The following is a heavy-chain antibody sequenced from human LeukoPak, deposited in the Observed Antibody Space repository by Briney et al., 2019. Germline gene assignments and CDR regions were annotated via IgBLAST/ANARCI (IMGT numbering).Heavy chain of an antibody. CDR3: ARHSPERWGGKAGYFDY. CDR2: IYYSGST. D-gene: IGHD3-10*01. V-gene: IGHV4-59*08. J-gene: IGHJ4*02. CDR1: GGSISSYY. Sequence: PSETLSLTCTGSGGSISSYYWSWIRQPPGKGLEWIGYIYYSGSTNYNPSLKSRVTISVDTSKNQFSLKLSSVTAADTAVYYCARHSPERWGGKAGYFDYWGQGTLVTVSS.